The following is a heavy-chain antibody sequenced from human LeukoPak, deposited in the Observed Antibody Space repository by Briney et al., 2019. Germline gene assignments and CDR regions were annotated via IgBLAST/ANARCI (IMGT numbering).Heavy chain of an antibody. CDR2: IYSGGST. J-gene: IGHJ6*02. CDR3: ARYYYYYYGMDV. CDR1: GFTFSSYA. Sequence: PGGSLRLSCAASGFTFSSYAMNWVRQAPGKGLEWVSVIYSGGSTYYADSVKGRFTISRDNSKNTLYLQMNSLRAEDTAVYYCARYYYYYYGMDVWGQGTTVTVSS. V-gene: IGHV3-66*01.